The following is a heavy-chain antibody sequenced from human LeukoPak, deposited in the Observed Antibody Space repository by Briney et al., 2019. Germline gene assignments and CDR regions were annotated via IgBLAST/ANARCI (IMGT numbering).Heavy chain of an antibody. D-gene: IGHD6-19*01. CDR2: ISSSSGAI. J-gene: IGHJ4*02. Sequence: GGSLRLSCAASGFTFSSYSMNWVRQAPGKGLEWVSYISSSSGAIYYADSMKGRFTISRDNAKNSLYLQMNSLRAEDTAVFYCARGPVAALHFDYWGQGTLVTVSS. CDR1: GFTFSSYS. V-gene: IGHV3-48*01. CDR3: ARGPVAALHFDY.